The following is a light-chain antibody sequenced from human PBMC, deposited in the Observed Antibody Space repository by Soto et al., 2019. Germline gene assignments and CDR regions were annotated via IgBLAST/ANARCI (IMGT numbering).Light chain of an antibody. CDR3: SSYTTINTLV. Sequence: QSALTQPASVSGSPGQSITISCTGTTSDVGGYNFVSWYQLHPGKVPKLMLYEVSHRPSGVSNRFSGSKSGNTASLTISGLQAEDEADYYCSSYTTINTLVFGGGTKLTVL. J-gene: IGLJ3*02. CDR2: EVS. V-gene: IGLV2-14*01. CDR1: TSDVGGYNF.